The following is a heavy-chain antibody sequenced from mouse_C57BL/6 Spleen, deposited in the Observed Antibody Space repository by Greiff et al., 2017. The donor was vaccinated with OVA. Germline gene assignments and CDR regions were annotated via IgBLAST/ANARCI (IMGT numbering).Heavy chain of an antibody. J-gene: IGHJ2*01. D-gene: IGHD1-1*01. CDR2: ISSGSSTI. CDR3: ARSYYGSWLDY. CDR1: GFTFSDYG. V-gene: IGHV5-17*01. Sequence: EVQRVESGGGLVNPGGSLKLSCAASGFTFSDYGMHWVRQAPEKGLEWVAYISSGSSTIYYADTVKGRFTISRDNAKNTLFLQMTSLRSEDTAMYYCARSYYGSWLDYWGQGTTLTVSA.